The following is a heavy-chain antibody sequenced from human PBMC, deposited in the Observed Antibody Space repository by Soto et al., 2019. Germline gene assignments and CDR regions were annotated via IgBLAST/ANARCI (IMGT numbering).Heavy chain of an antibody. V-gene: IGHV4-34*01. J-gene: IGHJ4*02. CDR1: GGSFSGYY. Sequence: SETLSLTCAVYGGSFSGYYWSWIRQPPGKGLEWIGEINHSGSTNYNPSLKSRVTISVDTSKNQFSLKLSSVTAADTAVYYCARGTLIRTWGSYRFVLDYSGQGSLVIVSS. D-gene: IGHD3-16*02. CDR2: INHSGST. CDR3: ARGTLIRTWGSYRFVLDY.